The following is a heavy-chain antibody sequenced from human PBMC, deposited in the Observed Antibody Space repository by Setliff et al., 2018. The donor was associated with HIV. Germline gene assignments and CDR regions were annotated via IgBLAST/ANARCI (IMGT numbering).Heavy chain of an antibody. J-gene: IGHJ4*01. V-gene: IGHV1-18*03. CDR1: GYNFITFG. CDR2: ISTYSGKT. D-gene: IGHD6-19*01. CDR3: ARGSAPNIVVAASLDI. Sequence: GASVKVSCKASGYNFITFGINWVRQAPGQGLEWMGRISTYSGKTDYAEKFQGRLTMTMDTSTRTVFMELRSLTLDDMSVYYCARGSAPNIVVAASLDIWGQGTLVTVSS.